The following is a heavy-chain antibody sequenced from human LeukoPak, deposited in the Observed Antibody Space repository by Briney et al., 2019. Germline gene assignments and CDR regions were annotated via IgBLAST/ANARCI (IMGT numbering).Heavy chain of an antibody. CDR1: GYTFTSYG. CDR2: ISAYNGNT. CDR3: ASANYYDSSGYWAY. V-gene: IGHV1-18*01. D-gene: IGHD3-22*01. J-gene: IGHJ4*02. Sequence: ASVKVSCKASGYTFTSYGITWVRQAPGQGLGWMGWISAYNGNTNYAQNLQGRVTMTTDTSASTAYMELRSLRSDDTAVYYCASANYYDSSGYWAYWGQGTLVTVSS.